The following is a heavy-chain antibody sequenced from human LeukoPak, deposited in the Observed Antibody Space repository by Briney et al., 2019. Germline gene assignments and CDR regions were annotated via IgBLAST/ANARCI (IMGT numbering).Heavy chain of an antibody. CDR3: AKAGYSSSWPLDY. J-gene: IGHJ4*02. V-gene: IGHV3-23*01. Sequence: PGGSLRLSCAASGFTFSGYWMHWVRQAPGKGLEWVSALSGSGSTTYYADSVKGRFSISRDNSKNTLFLEMNSLRVEDTAVYYCAKAGYSSSWPLDYWGQGTQVTVSS. D-gene: IGHD6-13*01. CDR1: GFTFSGYW. CDR2: LSGSGSTT.